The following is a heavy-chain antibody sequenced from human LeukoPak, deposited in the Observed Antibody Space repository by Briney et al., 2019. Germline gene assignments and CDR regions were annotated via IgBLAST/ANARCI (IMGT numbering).Heavy chain of an antibody. V-gene: IGHV4-34*01. J-gene: IGHJ4*02. CDR1: GGSFSG. CDR2: INHSGNT. Sequence: PSETLSLTCVVYGGSFSGWNWIRQPPGKGLEWIGEINHSGNTSYNPSLKSRVTISVDTSENQFSLKVSSVTAADTAVYYCAKVSFDYWGQGTLVTVSS. CDR3: AKVSFDY.